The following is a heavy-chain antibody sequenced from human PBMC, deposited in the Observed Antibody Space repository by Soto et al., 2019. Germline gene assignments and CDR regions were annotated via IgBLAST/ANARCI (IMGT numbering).Heavy chain of an antibody. CDR1: GGSISSYY. Sequence: SETLSLTCTVSGGSISSYYRSWIRQPPGKGLEWIGYIYYSGSTNYNPSLKSRVTISVDTSKNQFSLKLSSVTAADTAVYYCARAPPYGYVTWFDPWGQGTLVTVS. CDR2: IYYSGST. V-gene: IGHV4-59*01. J-gene: IGHJ5*02. D-gene: IGHD5-12*01. CDR3: ARAPPYGYVTWFDP.